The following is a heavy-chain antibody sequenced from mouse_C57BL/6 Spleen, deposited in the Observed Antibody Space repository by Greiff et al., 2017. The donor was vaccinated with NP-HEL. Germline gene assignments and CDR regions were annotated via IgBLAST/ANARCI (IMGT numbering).Heavy chain of an antibody. CDR1: GFTFSDYG. V-gene: IGHV5-17*01. J-gene: IGHJ2*01. Sequence: EVKLMESGGGLVKPGGSLKLSCAASGFTFSDYGMRWVRQAPEKGLEWVAYISSGSSTIYYADTVKGRFTISRDNAKNTLFLQMTSLRSEDTAMYYCARERGFYFDYWGQGTTLTVSS. CDR2: ISSGSSTI. CDR3: ARERGFYFDY.